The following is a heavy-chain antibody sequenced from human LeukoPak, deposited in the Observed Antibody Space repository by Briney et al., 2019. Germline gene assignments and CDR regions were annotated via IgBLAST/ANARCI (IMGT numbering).Heavy chain of an antibody. D-gene: IGHD6-13*01. CDR1: GGPISSSSYY. V-gene: IGHV4-39*01. Sequence: PSETLSLTCTVSGGPISSSSYYWGWIRQPPGKGLEWIGNIYRSGITYYNPSLKSRVTVSVDTSKNQFSLKLSSVTAADTAVYFCARHPPYSSSWFPFDPWGQGTLVTVSS. CDR2: IYRSGIT. CDR3: ARHPPYSSSWFPFDP. J-gene: IGHJ5*02.